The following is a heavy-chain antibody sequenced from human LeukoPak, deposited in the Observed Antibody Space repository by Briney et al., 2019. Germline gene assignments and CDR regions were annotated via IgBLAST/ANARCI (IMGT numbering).Heavy chain of an antibody. Sequence: ASVKVSCKASGGTFSSYAISWVRQAPGQGLEWMRGIIPIFGTANYAQKFQGRVTITTDESTSTAYMELRSLRSDDTAVYYCARGTLELWRDYFDYWGQGTLVTVSS. CDR3: ARGTLELWRDYFDY. V-gene: IGHV1-69*05. J-gene: IGHJ4*02. D-gene: IGHD3-10*01. CDR2: IIPIFGTA. CDR1: GGTFSSYA.